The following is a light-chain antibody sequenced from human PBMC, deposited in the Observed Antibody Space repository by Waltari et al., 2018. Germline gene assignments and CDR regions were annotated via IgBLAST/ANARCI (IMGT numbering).Light chain of an antibody. CDR3: QKYGTLPAT. CDR1: QSVRRT. J-gene: IGKJ1*01. Sequence: DILLTQSPGTLSVSPGARATLSCRASQSVRRTLAWYQQKPGQAPRLLIYDASTRATGVPDRFSGSGFGTDFSLTISRLEPEDFAVYYCQKYGTLPATFGQGTKVEIK. V-gene: IGKV3-20*01. CDR2: DAS.